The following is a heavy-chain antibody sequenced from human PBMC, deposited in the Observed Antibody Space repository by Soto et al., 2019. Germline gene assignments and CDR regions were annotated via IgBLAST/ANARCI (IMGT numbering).Heavy chain of an antibody. CDR1: GGAISSYY. CDR3: ARGGRITIFGVVTYNWFDP. D-gene: IGHD3-3*01. Sequence: SETLSLTCTVSGGAISSYYWSWIRQPPGKGLEWIGYIYYSGSTNYNPSLKSRVTISVDTSKNQFSLKLSSVTAADTAVYYCARGGRITIFGVVTYNWFDPWGQGPLVTVPS. V-gene: IGHV4-59*01. CDR2: IYYSGST. J-gene: IGHJ5*02.